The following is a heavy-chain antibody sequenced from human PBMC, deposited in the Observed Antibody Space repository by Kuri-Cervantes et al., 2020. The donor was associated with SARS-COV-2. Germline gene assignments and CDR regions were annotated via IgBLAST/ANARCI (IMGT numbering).Heavy chain of an antibody. V-gene: IGHV1-69*13. CDR1: GGTFSSYA. D-gene: IGHD2-2*01. CDR2: IIPIFGTA. J-gene: IGHJ6*03. CDR3: ARASTYCSSTSCYDYYYMDV. Sequence: SVKVSCKASGGTFSSYAISWVRQAPGQGLEWMGRIIPIFGTANYAQKFQGRVTITADESTSTAYMELSSLRSEDTAVYYCARASTYCSSTSCYDYYYMDVGGKGTTVTVSS.